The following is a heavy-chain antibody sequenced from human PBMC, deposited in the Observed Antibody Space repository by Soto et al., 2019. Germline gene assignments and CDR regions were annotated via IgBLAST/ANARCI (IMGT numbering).Heavy chain of an antibody. J-gene: IGHJ4*01. V-gene: IGHV4-34*01. CDR3: ARIGSWHGLFDS. Sequence: PSETLSLTCAVYGGSFSGYYWSWIRQPPGKGLEYIGEIDHRGTANYNPSLESRVTISVDTSSNRFSLTLNSVTAADAAAYYCARIGSWHGLFDSWG. CDR1: GGSFSGYY. D-gene: IGHD6-13*01. CDR2: IDHRGTA.